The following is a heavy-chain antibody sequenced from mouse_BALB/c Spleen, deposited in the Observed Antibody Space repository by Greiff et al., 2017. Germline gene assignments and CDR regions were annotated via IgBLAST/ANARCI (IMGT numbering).Heavy chain of an antibody. J-gene: IGHJ4*01. Sequence: EVKLQESGPGLVKPSQSLSLTCTVTGYSITSDYAWNWIRQFPGNKLEWMGYISYSGSTSYNPSLKSRISITRDTSKNQFFLQLNSVTTEDTATYYCARHYGNYVAYYYAMDYWGQGTSVTVSS. V-gene: IGHV3-2*02. CDR2: ISYSGST. CDR1: GYSITSDYA. D-gene: IGHD2-1*01. CDR3: ARHYGNYVAYYYAMDY.